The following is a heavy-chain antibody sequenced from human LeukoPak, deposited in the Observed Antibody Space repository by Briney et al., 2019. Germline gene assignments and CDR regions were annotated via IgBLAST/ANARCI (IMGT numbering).Heavy chain of an antibody. Sequence: SETLSLTCTVSGNSISSDDWWTWLRQPPGRGREGIGEIYHRGNTNYNPSLKSRVTISIAKSRNQFSLMLSYVTAADTAVYYCARRQYYDSTGYFVYWGQGTVVTVSS. J-gene: IGHJ4*02. V-gene: IGHV4-4*02. CDR1: GNSISSDDW. D-gene: IGHD3-22*01. CDR2: IYHRGNT. CDR3: ARRQYYDSTGYFVY.